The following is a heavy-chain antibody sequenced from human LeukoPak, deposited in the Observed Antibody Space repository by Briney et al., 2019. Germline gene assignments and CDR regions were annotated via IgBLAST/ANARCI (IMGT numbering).Heavy chain of an antibody. V-gene: IGHV3-9*01. Sequence: PGRSLRLSCAASGFTFDDYAMHWVRQAPGKGLEWVSGISWNSGSIGYADSVKGRVTISRDNSKNTLYLQVNSLRVEDTAVYYCARGYYDILTGYPIYFDYWGQGTLVTVSS. J-gene: IGHJ4*02. CDR1: GFTFDDYA. D-gene: IGHD3-9*01. CDR3: ARGYYDILTGYPIYFDY. CDR2: ISWNSGSI.